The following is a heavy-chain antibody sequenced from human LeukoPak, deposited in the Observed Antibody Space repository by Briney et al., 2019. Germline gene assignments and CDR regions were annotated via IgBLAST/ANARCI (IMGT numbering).Heavy chain of an antibody. CDR2: IIPLFPTT. V-gene: IGHV1-69*05. CDR1: VGTFNNYA. J-gene: IGHJ3*02. Sequence: SVKVSCKASVGTFNNYAISWVRQAPGQGLEWMGRIIPLFPTTHSAQKFQGRLTLTTDESTNTAHMELSSLRSEDTAVYYCASNKGIIPEVFHSWGQGTMVTVSS. CDR3: ASNKGIIPEVFHS. D-gene: IGHD3-16*02.